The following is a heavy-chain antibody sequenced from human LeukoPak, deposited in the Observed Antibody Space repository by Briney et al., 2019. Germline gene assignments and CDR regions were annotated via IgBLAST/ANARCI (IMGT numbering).Heavy chain of an antibody. D-gene: IGHD6-13*01. Sequence: SGPALVKPTQTLTLTCTFSGFSLTTSGNCVSWIRQPPGKALEWLARIDWDDDKYYSTSLKTRLTISKDTSENQVVLTMTNMDPVDTATYYCARIEAAAGYFDYWGQGTLVTVSS. CDR3: ARIEAAAGYFDY. CDR1: GFSLTTSGNC. CDR2: IDWDDDK. V-gene: IGHV2-70*11. J-gene: IGHJ4*02.